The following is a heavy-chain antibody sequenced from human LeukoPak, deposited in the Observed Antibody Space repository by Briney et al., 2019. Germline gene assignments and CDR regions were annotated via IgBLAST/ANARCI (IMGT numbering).Heavy chain of an antibody. V-gene: IGHV1-2*04. J-gene: IGHJ3*02. Sequence: SVKVSCKASGYTFTGYYMHWVRQAPGQGLEWMGWINPNSGGTNYAQKFQGWVTMTRDTSISTAYMELSRLRSDDTAVYYCARGPLTGYSDDAFDIWGQGTMVTVSS. CDR3: ARGPLTGYSDDAFDI. CDR2: INPNSGGT. D-gene: IGHD3-9*01. CDR1: GYTFTGYY.